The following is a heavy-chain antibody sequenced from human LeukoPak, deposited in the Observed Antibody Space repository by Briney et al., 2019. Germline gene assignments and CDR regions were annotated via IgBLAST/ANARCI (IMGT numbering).Heavy chain of an antibody. J-gene: IGHJ4*02. D-gene: IGHD7-27*01. V-gene: IGHV3-7*01. CDR2: IQQDGNER. Sequence: GGSLRLSCVASGFMFSSYWMSWVRQAPGKGLEWVANIQQDGNERHYVDSVKGRFTISRDNAKNSLYLQMNSLRAEDTAVFYCARGGNWGSFDYWGQGTLVTVSS. CDR3: ARGGNWGSFDY. CDR1: GFMFSSYW.